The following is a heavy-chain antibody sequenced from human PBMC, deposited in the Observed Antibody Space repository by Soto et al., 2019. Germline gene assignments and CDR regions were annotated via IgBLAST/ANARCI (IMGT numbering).Heavy chain of an antibody. CDR1: GFTFSSYA. CDR2: ISGSGGTT. D-gene: IGHD3-3*01. J-gene: IGHJ6*02. CDR3: ARENDFWSGSYYYYGMDV. V-gene: IGHV3-23*01. Sequence: QPGGSLRLSCAASGFTFSSYAMSWVRQAPGKGLEWVSAISGSGGTTYYADSVKGRFTISRDNSKNTLYLQMNSLRAEDTAVYYCARENDFWSGSYYYYGMDVWGQGTTLTVPS.